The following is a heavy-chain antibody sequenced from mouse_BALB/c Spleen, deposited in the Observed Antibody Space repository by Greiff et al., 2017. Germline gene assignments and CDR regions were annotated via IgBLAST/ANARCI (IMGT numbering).Heavy chain of an antibody. V-gene: IGHV3-8*02. J-gene: IGHJ1*01. CDR2: ISYSGST. Sequence: EVMLVESGPSLVKPSQTLSLTCSVTGDSITSGYWNWIRKFPGNKLEYMGYISYSGSTYYNPSLKSRISITRDTSKNQYYLQLNSVTTEDTATYYCARSLYYDYHWYFDVWGAGTTVTVSS. CDR3: ARSLYYDYHWYFDV. CDR1: GDSITSGY. D-gene: IGHD2-4*01.